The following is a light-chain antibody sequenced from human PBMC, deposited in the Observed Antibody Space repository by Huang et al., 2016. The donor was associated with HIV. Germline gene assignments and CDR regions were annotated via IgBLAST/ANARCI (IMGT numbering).Light chain of an antibody. CDR2: GAS. CDR3: QQYNNWPPWT. J-gene: IGKJ1*01. V-gene: IGKV3-15*01. CDR1: QGVANT. Sequence: EIVMTQSPGTLSVSPGERATLSCRASQGVANTVAWYQQKPGQTPRRLIHGASTRATGIPARFSGSASGTEFTLTISSLQTEDFAIYYWQQYNNWPPWTFGQGT.